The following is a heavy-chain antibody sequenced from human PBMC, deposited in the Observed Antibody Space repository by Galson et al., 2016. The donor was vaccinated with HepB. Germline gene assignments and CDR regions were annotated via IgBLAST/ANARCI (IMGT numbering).Heavy chain of an antibody. CDR2: IFWNDDT. CDR3: SHSGYFQVGRYHYYAMDV. J-gene: IGHJ6*04. Sequence: PALVKPTQTLTLTCTFSGFSLSTSGVAVGWIRQPPGKALEWLAVIFWNDDTNYSPSLKSRLTVTKDTSKNQVVLTMTNVDPVDTATYYCSHSGYFQVGRYHYYAMDVWGEGTTVTVSS. V-gene: IGHV2-5*01. CDR1: GFSLSTSGVA. D-gene: IGHD3-22*01.